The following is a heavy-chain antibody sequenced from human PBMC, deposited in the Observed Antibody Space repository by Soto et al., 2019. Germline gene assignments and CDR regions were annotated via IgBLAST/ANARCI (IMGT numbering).Heavy chain of an antibody. CDR1: GYSISSGSY. CDR2: ICHGGST. CDR3: ERVGPWVPYYYDSSPYTFENWFDP. V-gene: IGHV4-38-2*01. D-gene: IGHD3-22*01. J-gene: IGHJ5*02. Sequence: SETLSLTCAVSGYSISSGSYCGWLRQPPGRVLEGIGSICHGGSTYYNPSLNSRVTFSIDMTNNHVSLILNTVSAADTAVYYCERVGPWVPYYYDSSPYTFENWFDPWGQGTLVTVSS.